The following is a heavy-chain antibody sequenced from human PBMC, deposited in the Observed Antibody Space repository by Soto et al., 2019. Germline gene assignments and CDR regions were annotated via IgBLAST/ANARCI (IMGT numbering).Heavy chain of an antibody. D-gene: IGHD2-2*02. V-gene: IGHV3-23*01. CDR1: GFTFSSYA. CDR3: ATDIHATWLLNS. Sequence: GSLRLSCAASGFTFSSYAMSWVRQAPGKGLEWVSAISGYGCSIYYADSVNGRFTISRYNSKNTLYLQMDSLRAEDTSLYLCATDIHATWLLNSWGQGTLVTSPQ. CDR2: ISGYGCSI. J-gene: IGHJ5*02.